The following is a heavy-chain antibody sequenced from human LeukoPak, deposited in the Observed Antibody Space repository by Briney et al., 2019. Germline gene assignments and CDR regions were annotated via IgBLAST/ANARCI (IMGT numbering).Heavy chain of an antibody. CDR1: GYIFSDFS. J-gene: IGHJ6*03. Sequence: ASVKVSCKASGYIFSDFSIHWVRQAPGQGLEWMGWINANSGGTDFAQKFQGRVTMTRDTSISTAYMELTSLRSDDTAVYYCARDPSRLGYYYFYMDVWGKGSTVTVSS. V-gene: IGHV1-2*02. CDR3: ARDPSRLGYYYFYMDV. D-gene: IGHD6-25*01. CDR2: INANSGGT.